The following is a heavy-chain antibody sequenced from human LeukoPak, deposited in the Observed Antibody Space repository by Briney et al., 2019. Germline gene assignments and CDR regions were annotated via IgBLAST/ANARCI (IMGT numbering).Heavy chain of an antibody. CDR1: GGSISSYY. CDR3: ARCRSYDSSGYCDAVDI. CDR2: IYNSGST. V-gene: IGHV4-59*01. J-gene: IGHJ3*02. Sequence: SETLSLTCTVSGGSISSYYWNCIRQPPGKGLEWIGYIYNSGSTNYNPSLKSRVTISVDTSKNQFSLMLSSVTAADTAVYYCARCRSYDSSGYCDAVDIWGQGTMVTVSS. D-gene: IGHD3-22*01.